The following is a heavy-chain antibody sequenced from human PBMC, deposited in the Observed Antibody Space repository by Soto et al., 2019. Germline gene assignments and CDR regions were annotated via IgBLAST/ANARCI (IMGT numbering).Heavy chain of an antibody. CDR2: ISGSGGST. Sequence: GGSLRLSCAASGFTFSSYAMSWVRQAPGKGLEWVSAISGSGGSTYYADSVKGRFTISRDNSKNTLYLQMNSLRAEDTAVYYCARPLWFGELVYFDYWGQGTLVTVSS. J-gene: IGHJ4*02. V-gene: IGHV3-23*01. D-gene: IGHD3-10*01. CDR1: GFTFSSYA. CDR3: ARPLWFGELVYFDY.